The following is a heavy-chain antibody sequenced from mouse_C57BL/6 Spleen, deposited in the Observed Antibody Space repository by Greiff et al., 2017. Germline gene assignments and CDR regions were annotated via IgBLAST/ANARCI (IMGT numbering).Heavy chain of an antibody. J-gene: IGHJ3*01. CDR1: GYAFTNYL. CDR2: INPGSGGT. D-gene: IGHD1-1*01. V-gene: IGHV1-54*01. CDR3: ARRGNGSSGFAD. Sequence: QVQLQQSGAELVRPGTSVKVSCKASGYAFTNYLIEWVKQRPGQGLEWIGVINPGSGGTNYNEKFKGKATLTADKSSSTAYMQLSSLTSEDAAVYCCARRGNGSSGFADWGQGTLVTVSA.